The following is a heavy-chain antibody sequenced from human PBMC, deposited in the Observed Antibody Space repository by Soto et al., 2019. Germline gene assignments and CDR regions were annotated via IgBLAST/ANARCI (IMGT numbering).Heavy chain of an antibody. D-gene: IGHD6-13*01. J-gene: IGHJ4*02. CDR1: GYTFTHYY. Sequence: QVQLVQSGAEVTKPGASVKLSCRTSGYTFTHYYIHWVRQAPGQGLEWLAILNPASGSTNYAQDFQGRVTLTMDTSTTTVYMELSGLRDEDTDIFYCARDLAAGDYWGQGTLVTVSS. V-gene: IGHV1-46*01. CDR2: LNPASGST. CDR3: ARDLAAGDY.